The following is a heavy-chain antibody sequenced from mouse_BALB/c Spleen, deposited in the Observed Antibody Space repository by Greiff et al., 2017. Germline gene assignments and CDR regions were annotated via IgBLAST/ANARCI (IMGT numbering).Heavy chain of an antibody. CDR3: ARATMITTSDY. V-gene: IGHV3-6*02. CDR2: ISYDGSN. J-gene: IGHJ2*01. D-gene: IGHD2-4*01. Sequence: EVQLQQSGPGLVKPSQSLSLTCSVTGYSITSGYYWNWIRQFPGNKLEWMGYISYDGSNNYNPSLKNRISITRDTSKNQFFLKLNSVTTEDTATYYCARATMITTSDYWGQGTTLTVSS. CDR1: GYSITSGYY.